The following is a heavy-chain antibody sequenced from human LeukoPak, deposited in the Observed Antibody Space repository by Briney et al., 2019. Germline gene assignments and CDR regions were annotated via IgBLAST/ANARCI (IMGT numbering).Heavy chain of an antibody. CDR1: GYTFTSYG. CDR3: ARDPALGYTSGWYNWFDP. D-gene: IGHD6-19*01. CDR2: ISAYNGNT. Sequence: GASVKVSCKASGYTFTSYGIGWVRQAPGQGREWMGWISAYNGNTNYAQKPQGRVTMTTDTSTSTAYMELRSLRSDDTAVYYCARDPALGYTSGWYNWFDPWGQGTLVTVSA. J-gene: IGHJ5*02. V-gene: IGHV1-18*01.